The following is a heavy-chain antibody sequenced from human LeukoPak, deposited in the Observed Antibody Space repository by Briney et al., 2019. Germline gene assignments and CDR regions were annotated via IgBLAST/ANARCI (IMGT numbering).Heavy chain of an antibody. J-gene: IGHJ5*02. CDR3: ARGDPHADL. CDR1: GFTFSSYS. CDR2: ITISGHTK. Sequence: GGSLRLSCAASGFTFSSYSMNWVRQAPGKGLEWIADITISGHTKNYADSVKGRFTISRDNARTSLYLQMNSLRVEDTGVYYCARGDPHADLWGQGTLVTVSS. V-gene: IGHV3-48*04.